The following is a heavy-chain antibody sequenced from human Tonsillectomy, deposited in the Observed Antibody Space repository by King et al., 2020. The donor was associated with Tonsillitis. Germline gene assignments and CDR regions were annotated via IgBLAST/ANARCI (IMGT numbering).Heavy chain of an antibody. CDR3: AKIGTAYGVCDL. Sequence: VQLVESGAEVKKPGASVKVSCKASGYTFTGYHMHWVRQARGQGLEWMGWISPNSGGTNYAQMFQGRVTMTRDTSITTAYMELSGLRSDDTAVYYCAKIGTAYGVCDLGGQGTMVTVS. CDR2: ISPNSGGT. V-gene: IGHV1-2*02. CDR1: GYTFTGYH. D-gene: IGHD3-10*01. J-gene: IGHJ3*01.